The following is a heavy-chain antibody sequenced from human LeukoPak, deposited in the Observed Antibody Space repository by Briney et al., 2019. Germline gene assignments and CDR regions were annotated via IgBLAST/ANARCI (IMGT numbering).Heavy chain of an antibody. V-gene: IGHV1-69*13. Sequence: SVKVSCKASGGTFSSYAISWVRQAPGQGLEWMGGIIPIFGTANYVQKFQGRVTITADESTSTAYMELSSLRSEDTAVYYCARDEAAAGAYFDYWGQGTLVTVSS. D-gene: IGHD6-13*01. CDR1: GGTFSSYA. CDR3: ARDEAAAGAYFDY. CDR2: IIPIFGTA. J-gene: IGHJ4*02.